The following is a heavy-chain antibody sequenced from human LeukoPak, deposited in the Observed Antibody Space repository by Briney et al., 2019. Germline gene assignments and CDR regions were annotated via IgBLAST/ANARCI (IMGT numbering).Heavy chain of an antibody. J-gene: IGHJ4*02. CDR1: GFTFSSYA. D-gene: IGHD4-23*01. CDR3: ASLPYGGNPPRDY. CDR2: ISFDGSIE. V-gene: IGHV3-30*14. Sequence: GGSLRLSCVASGFTFSSYAMHWVRQATGKGREWVAGISFDGSIEVYADSVKGRFTISRDNSKNTLYLQMNSLRAEDTAVYYCASLPYGGNPPRDYWGQGTLVTVSS.